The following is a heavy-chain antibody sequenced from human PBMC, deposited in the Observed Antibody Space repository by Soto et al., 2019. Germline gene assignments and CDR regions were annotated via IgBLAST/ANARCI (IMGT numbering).Heavy chain of an antibody. CDR3: AREMYYSTYFDS. CDR2: IYWDDDH. Sequence: QITLKESGPTLVRPTQTLTLTCTFSGFSLTTSGVGVGWIRQPPGKALEWLAFIYWDDDHRYSPSLRTRLTITKDTSKNQVVLTTTKLDPADTATYYCAREMYYSTYFDSWGQGTLVTVSS. CDR1: GFSLTTSGVG. V-gene: IGHV2-5*02. J-gene: IGHJ4*02. D-gene: IGHD3-10*01.